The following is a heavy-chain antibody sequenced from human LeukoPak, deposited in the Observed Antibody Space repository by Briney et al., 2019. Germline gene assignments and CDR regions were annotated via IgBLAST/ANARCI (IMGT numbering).Heavy chain of an antibody. V-gene: IGHV3-23*01. Sequence: PGGSLRLSCAASGFIFSNYAMSWVRQAPGKGLEWVSAITGSGGNTYSADSVKGQFTISRDNSKNTLSLQMNSLRAEDTAVYYCAKASRQSSGWCFDYWGQGTLVTVSS. CDR3: AKASRQSSGWCFDY. D-gene: IGHD6-13*01. CDR2: ITGSGGNT. J-gene: IGHJ4*02. CDR1: GFIFSNYA.